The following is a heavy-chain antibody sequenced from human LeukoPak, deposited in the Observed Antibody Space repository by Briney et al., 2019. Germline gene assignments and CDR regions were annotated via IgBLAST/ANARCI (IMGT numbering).Heavy chain of an antibody. CDR1: GFTFSNYW. CDR3: ARIGYSSSSLDY. CDR2: INQDGSVK. J-gene: IGHJ4*02. D-gene: IGHD6-6*01. V-gene: IGHV3-7*01. Sequence: GGSLRLSCAASGFTFSNYWMTWVRQAPGKGLEWVANINQDGSVKYYVDSVKGRFTISRDNAKNSVYLHMDSPRVEDTAVYICARIGYSSSSLDYWGQGTLVTVSS.